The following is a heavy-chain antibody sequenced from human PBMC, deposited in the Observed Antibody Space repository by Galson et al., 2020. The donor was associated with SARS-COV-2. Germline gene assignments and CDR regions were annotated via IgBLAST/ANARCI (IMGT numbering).Heavy chain of an antibody. D-gene: IGHD3-22*01. CDR1: GFRFGDYG. J-gene: IGHJ1*01. Sequence: GGSLRLSCTASGFRFGDYGMSWVRQAPGKGLEWVGLIRSKAFGGTTEYAASVKGRFSISRDDSKRIAYLQMNSLKTEDTAVYYCTRPGNYYDSGGYAIEYFQHWGQGTLVTVSS. CDR2: IRSKAFGGTT. V-gene: IGHV3-49*04. CDR3: TRPGNYYDSGGYAIEYFQH.